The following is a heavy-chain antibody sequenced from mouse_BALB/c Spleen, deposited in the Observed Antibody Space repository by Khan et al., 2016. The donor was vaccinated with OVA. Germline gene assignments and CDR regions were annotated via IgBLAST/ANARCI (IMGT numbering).Heavy chain of an antibody. CDR2: IDPENGDT. CDR3: ARDGYSAWFAY. Sequence: VQLQQSGPELVRPGALVKMSGKASGFTIKDYYMHWVKQRPEQGLVWIGRIDPENGDTIYDPKFQGKASITSDTSSNTAYLQLSSMTSEDTAVYYCARDGYSAWFAYWGQGTLVTVSA. D-gene: IGHD2-3*01. CDR1: GFTIKDYY. J-gene: IGHJ3*01. V-gene: IGHV14-1*02.